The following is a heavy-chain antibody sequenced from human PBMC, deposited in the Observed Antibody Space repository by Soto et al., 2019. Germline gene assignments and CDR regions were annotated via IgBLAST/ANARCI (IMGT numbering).Heavy chain of an antibody. CDR3: AREGSTGGFDY. CDR2: IYYSGST. D-gene: IGHD2-8*02. V-gene: IGHV4-61*08. CDR1: GGSISSGDYY. J-gene: IGHJ4*02. Sequence: SETLSLTCTVSGGSISSGDYYWSWLRQHPGKGLEWIAYIYYSGSTKYNPSLKSRVTISLDTSKNQFSLKLNSVTAADTAVYYCAREGSTGGFDYWGQGTMVTVSS.